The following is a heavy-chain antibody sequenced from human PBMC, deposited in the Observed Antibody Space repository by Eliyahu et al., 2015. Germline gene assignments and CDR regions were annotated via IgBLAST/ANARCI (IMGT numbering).Heavy chain of an antibody. D-gene: IGHD6-6*01. Sequence: QVQLVQSGAEVKKPGSSVKVSCKASGGTFSSYAISWVRQAPGQXLEWMGRIIPILGIANYAQKFQGRVTITADKSTSTAYMELSSLRSEDTAVYYCARDHSRFGIAALGWFDPWGQGTLVTVSS. CDR2: IIPILGIA. J-gene: IGHJ5*02. V-gene: IGHV1-69*09. CDR1: GGTFSSYA. CDR3: ARDHSRFGIAALGWFDP.